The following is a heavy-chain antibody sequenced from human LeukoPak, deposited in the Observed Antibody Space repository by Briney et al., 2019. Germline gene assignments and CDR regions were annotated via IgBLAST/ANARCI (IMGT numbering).Heavy chain of an antibody. D-gene: IGHD1-26*01. CDR1: GGSISSSSYY. V-gene: IGHV4-39*01. J-gene: IGHJ6*02. CDR2: IYYSGST. Sequence: SETLSLTCTVSGGSISSSSYYWGWIRQPPGKGLEWIGSIYYSGSTYYNPSLKSRVTISVDTSKNQFSLKLSSVTAADTAVYYCARHDGGWGSGSYYNYYYGMDVWGQGTTVTVSS. CDR3: ARHDGGWGSGSYYNYYYGMDV.